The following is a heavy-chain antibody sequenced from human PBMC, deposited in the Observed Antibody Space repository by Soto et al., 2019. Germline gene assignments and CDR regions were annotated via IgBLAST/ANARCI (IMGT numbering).Heavy chain of an antibody. CDR2: ISSSTFYT. J-gene: IGHJ4*02. CDR3: ATDDSSVLEYFDY. CDR1: GFSFSDHY. D-gene: IGHD3-22*01. V-gene: IGHV3-11*06. Sequence: GGSLRLSCAASGFSFSDHYMSWIRQAPGKGLEWVSYISSSTFYTNYADSVKGRFTISRDNAKNSLYLQMNSLRAEDTAVYYCATDDSSVLEYFDYWGQGILVTVSS.